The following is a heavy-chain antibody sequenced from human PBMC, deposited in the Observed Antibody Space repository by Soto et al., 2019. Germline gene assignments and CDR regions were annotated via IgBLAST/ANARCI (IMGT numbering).Heavy chain of an antibody. V-gene: IGHV3-74*01. Sequence: EVQLVESGGGLVQPGGSLRLSCAASGFTFSSYWMHWVRQAPGKGLVWVSRINSDGSSTSYADSVKGRFTISRDNAKNTLYLQMNSLRAEDTAVYYCASVDYGDYYFDYWGQGTLVTVSS. J-gene: IGHJ4*02. CDR1: GFTFSSYW. CDR2: INSDGSST. CDR3: ASVDYGDYYFDY. D-gene: IGHD4-17*01.